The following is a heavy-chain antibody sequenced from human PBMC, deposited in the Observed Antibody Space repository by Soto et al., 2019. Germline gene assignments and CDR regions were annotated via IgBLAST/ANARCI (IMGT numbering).Heavy chain of an antibody. CDR1: GFSLSNARMG. CDR2: IFSNDEK. D-gene: IGHD1-26*01. Sequence: QVTLKESGPVLVKPTETLTLTCTVSGFSLSNARMGVSWIRQPPGKALEWLAHIFSNDEKSYCTSLKSGLTISKGSGKSQVFLPMTSMVPADAATFYYARIVGYSDYWGEGTLITDSS. J-gene: IGHJ4*02. V-gene: IGHV2-26*01. CDR3: ARIVGYSDY.